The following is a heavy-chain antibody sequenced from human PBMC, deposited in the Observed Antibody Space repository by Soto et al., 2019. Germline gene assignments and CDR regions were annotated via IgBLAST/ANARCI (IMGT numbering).Heavy chain of an antibody. J-gene: IGHJ2*01. D-gene: IGHD6-6*01. V-gene: IGHV1-69*01. CDR1: GGTFSSYA. CDR3: ARGGIEYSSENWYFDL. CDR2: IIPIFGTA. Sequence: QVQLVQSGAEVKKPGSSVKVSCKASGGTFSSYAISWVRQAPGQGLEWRGGIIPIFGTANYAQKFQGRVTITADESTSTAYMELSSLRSEDTAVYYCARGGIEYSSENWYFDLWGRGTLVTVSS.